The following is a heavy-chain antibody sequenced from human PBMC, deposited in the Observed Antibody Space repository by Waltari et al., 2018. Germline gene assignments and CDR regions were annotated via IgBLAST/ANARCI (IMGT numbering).Heavy chain of an antibody. D-gene: IGHD3-10*01. CDR1: GFPFAPFN. Sequence: QVQLLQSGADVKNPGTSVKVSCKAFGFPFAPFNIHWVRQAPGQGLQWMGWINPDSGDTKYVQKFEGRVTMTTDTSSKTVYMELNSLRSDDTAVYYCARPGDFAAFEFWGQGTTVIVSS. V-gene: IGHV1-2*02. CDR2: INPDSGDT. J-gene: IGHJ3*01. CDR3: ARPGDFAAFEF.